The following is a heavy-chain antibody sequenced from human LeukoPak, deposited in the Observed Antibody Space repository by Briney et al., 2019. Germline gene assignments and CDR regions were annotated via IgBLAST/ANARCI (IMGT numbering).Heavy chain of an antibody. J-gene: IGHJ3*01. Sequence: SETLSLTCTVSGGSISSGGYYWSWIRQPPGKGLEWIGYIYHSGSTYYNPSLKSRVTISVDRSKNQFSLKLSSVTAADTAVYYCARLVVPAAIRDAFDVWGQGTMVTVSS. CDR3: ARLVVPAAIRDAFDV. V-gene: IGHV4-30-2*01. CDR1: GGSISSGGYY. CDR2: IYHSGST. D-gene: IGHD2-2*01.